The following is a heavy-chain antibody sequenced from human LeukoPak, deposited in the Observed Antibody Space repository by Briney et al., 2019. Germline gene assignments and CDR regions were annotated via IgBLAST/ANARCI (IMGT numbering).Heavy chain of an antibody. CDR2: ISSSTSYI. Sequence: PGGSLRLSCAASGFTFTSYSMNWVRQAPGKGLEWVSSISSSTSYIYYADSVKGRFTISRDNAKNSLYLQMNSLRDEDTAVYYCARDHTLFDFWSDGGYFDYWGQGTLVTVSS. J-gene: IGHJ4*02. V-gene: IGHV3-21*01. CDR1: GFTFTSYS. CDR3: ARDHTLFDFWSDGGYFDY. D-gene: IGHD3-3*01.